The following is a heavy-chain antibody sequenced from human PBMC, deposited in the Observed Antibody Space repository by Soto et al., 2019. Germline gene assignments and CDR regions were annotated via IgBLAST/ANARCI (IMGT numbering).Heavy chain of an antibody. D-gene: IGHD2-21*01. CDR3: ARLLLRTAKFDY. Sequence: SCAAPGVSFRDYCMTSIRQAPGKGLEWISDISSSGDPTYYADSVRGRFTISRDNAKNSLYLQLNSLRGEDTAVYYCARLLLRTAKFDYWGKGTLVTVSS. V-gene: IGHV3-11*01. CDR1: GVSFRDYC. CDR2: ISSSGDPT. J-gene: IGHJ4*02.